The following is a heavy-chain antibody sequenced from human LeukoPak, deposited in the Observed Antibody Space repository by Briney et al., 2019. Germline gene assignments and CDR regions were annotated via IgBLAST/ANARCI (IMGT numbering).Heavy chain of an antibody. CDR2: ISSSSRTI. CDR1: GLIFSDYD. D-gene: IGHD2-2*01. J-gene: IGHJ4*02. V-gene: IGHV3-48*02. Sequence: PGGSLRLSYAASGLIFSDYDMNWVRQAPGKGLEWVSYISSSSRTIYYADSVKGRFTISRDNAKNSLYLQMNSLRDEDTAMYYCASKYCSSTSCLDYWGQGTLVTVSS. CDR3: ASKYCSSTSCLDY.